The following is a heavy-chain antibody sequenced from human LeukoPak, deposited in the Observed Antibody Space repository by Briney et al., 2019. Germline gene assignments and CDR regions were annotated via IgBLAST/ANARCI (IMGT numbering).Heavy chain of an antibody. J-gene: IGHJ6*02. CDR1: GGTFSSYA. CDR2: IIPIFGIA. Sequence: SVKVSCKASGGTFSSYAISWVQQAPGQGLEWMGRIIPIFGIANYAQKFQGRVTITADKSTSTAYMELNSLRSEDTAVYYCATYQPLLFYYGMDVWGQGTTVTVSS. D-gene: IGHD2-21*02. V-gene: IGHV1-69*04. CDR3: ATYQPLLFYYGMDV.